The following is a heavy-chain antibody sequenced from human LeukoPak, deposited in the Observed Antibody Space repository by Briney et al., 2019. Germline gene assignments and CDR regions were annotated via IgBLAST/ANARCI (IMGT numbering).Heavy chain of an antibody. CDR3: AKDYY. V-gene: IGHV3-43*02. Sequence: GGSLRLSCAASGFTFDDYPMHWVRQVPGKGLEWVSLISGDGGTAYYADSFKGRFTISRDSSKNSLFLQMNSLGPDDTALYYCAKDYYWGQGTLVTVSS. J-gene: IGHJ4*02. CDR2: ISGDGGTA. CDR1: GFTFDDYP.